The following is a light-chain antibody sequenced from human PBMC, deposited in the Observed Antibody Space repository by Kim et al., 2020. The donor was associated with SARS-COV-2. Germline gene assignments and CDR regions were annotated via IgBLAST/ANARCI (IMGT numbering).Light chain of an antibody. CDR2: DVS. CDR1: SSGGGGYKE. V-gene: IGLV2-14*03. Sequence: QSITISCTGNSSGGGGYKEVSWYQQNPGKAPKLMIYDVSNRPSGVSNRFSGSKSGNTASLNISGLQAEDEADYYCSSYTSSSTYVFGTGTKVTVL. CDR3: SSYTSSSTYV. J-gene: IGLJ1*01.